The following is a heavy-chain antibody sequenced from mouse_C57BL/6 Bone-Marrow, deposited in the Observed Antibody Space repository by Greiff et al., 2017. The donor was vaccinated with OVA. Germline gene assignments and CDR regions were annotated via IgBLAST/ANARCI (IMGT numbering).Heavy chain of an antibody. D-gene: IGHD2-4*01. CDR3: AREGGLRAWFAY. CDR2: ISDGGSYT. Sequence: EVQGVESGGGLVKPGGSLKLSCAASGSTFSSYAMSWVRQTPEKRLEWVATISDGGSYTYYPDNVKGRFTISRDNAKNNLYLQMSHLKSEDTAMYYCAREGGLRAWFAYWGQGTLVTVSA. J-gene: IGHJ3*01. V-gene: IGHV5-4*01. CDR1: GSTFSSYA.